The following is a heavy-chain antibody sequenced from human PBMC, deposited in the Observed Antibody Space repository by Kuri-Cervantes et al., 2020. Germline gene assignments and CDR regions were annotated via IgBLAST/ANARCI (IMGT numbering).Heavy chain of an antibody. D-gene: IGHD2-2*02. V-gene: IGHV3-30*18. J-gene: IGHJ4*02. CDR3: ANAKTHSDTLPEFDY. Sequence: GGSLRLSCAASGFTFSSYSMNWVRQAPGKGLEWVALITSDGEWESYADSVKGRFTISTDTSKNTLFLEMHSLRPDDTGVYFCANAKTHSDTLPEFDYWGQGTLVTVSS. CDR1: GFTFSSYS. CDR2: ITSDGEWE.